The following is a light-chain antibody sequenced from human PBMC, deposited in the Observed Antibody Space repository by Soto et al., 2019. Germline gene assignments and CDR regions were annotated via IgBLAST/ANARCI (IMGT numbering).Light chain of an antibody. CDR2: AAS. CDR1: QGVSRY. V-gene: IGKV1-9*01. Sequence: DIQLTQSPSFLSASVGDRVAITCRASQGVSRYVAWYQQKPGKPPELLIYAASTLQSGVPPRFSGSASGTEFTLTIDSXQPEDFATYYCQQLNNYPLTFGGGTKVDIK. J-gene: IGKJ4*01. CDR3: QQLNNYPLT.